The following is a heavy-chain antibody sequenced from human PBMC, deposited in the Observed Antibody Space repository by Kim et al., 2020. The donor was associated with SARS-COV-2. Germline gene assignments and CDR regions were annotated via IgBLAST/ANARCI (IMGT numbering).Heavy chain of an antibody. D-gene: IGHD6-19*01. J-gene: IGHJ4*02. V-gene: IGHV3-23*01. Sequence: GGSLRLSCAASGFTFSSYAMSWVRQAPGEGLEWVAAISDNGGGTYYGDSVKGRFTISRDNAKNTLYLQMNSLRAEDTAVYYCAKVTWHGLDAYWGQVTL. CDR1: GFTFSSYA. CDR3: AKVTWHGLDAY. CDR2: ISDNGGGT.